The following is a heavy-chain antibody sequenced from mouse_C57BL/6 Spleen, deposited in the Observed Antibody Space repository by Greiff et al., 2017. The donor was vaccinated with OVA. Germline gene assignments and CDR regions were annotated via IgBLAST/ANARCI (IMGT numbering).Heavy chain of an antibody. J-gene: IGHJ2*01. V-gene: IGHV1-54*01. CDR2: INPGSGGT. Sequence: VQLQQSGAELVRPGTSVKVSCKASGYAFTNYLIEWVKQRPGQGLEWIGVINPGSGGTNYNEKFKGKATLTADKSSSTAYMQLSSLTSEDSAVYVCAREGATGTGYFDYWGQGTTLTVSS. CDR3: AREGATGTGYFDY. CDR1: GYAFTNYL. D-gene: IGHD4-1*02.